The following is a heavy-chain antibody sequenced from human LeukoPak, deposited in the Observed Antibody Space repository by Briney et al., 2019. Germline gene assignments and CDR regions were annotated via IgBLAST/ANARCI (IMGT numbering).Heavy chain of an antibody. J-gene: IGHJ4*02. CDR1: GFTFSSYW. D-gene: IGHD3-10*01. Sequence: SGGSLRLSCAASGFTFSSYWMHWVRQAPGKGLVWVSRINSDGSSTSYADSVKGRFTISRDNAKNTLYLQMNSLRAEDTAVYYCARAGGGTSPGSYFFVYWGQGTLVTVSS. CDR2: INSDGSST. V-gene: IGHV3-74*01. CDR3: ARAGGGTSPGSYFFVY.